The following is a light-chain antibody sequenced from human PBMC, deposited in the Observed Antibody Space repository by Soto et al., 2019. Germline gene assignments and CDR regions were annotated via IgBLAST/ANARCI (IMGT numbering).Light chain of an antibody. CDR2: SSN. Sequence: QSVLTQPPSASGTPGQRVSISCSGISSNIGSETVNWYQQFPGTAPKLLIYSSNQRPSGVPDRFSGSKSGTSAFLDISGLQSEDEAEYYCAAWDDSLNACVFGIGTKLTVL. CDR1: SSNIGSET. V-gene: IGLV1-44*01. J-gene: IGLJ1*01. CDR3: AAWDDSLNACV.